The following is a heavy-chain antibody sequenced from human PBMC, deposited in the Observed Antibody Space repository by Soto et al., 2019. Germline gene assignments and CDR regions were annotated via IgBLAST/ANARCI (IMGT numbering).Heavy chain of an antibody. J-gene: IGHJ5*02. CDR3: AREVFSAGSSNWFDP. CDR1: GGSIISASHS. CDR2: ISHTGST. D-gene: IGHD2-15*01. Sequence: QLQLQESGSGLVKPSQTLSLTCAVSGGSIISASHSWTWIRQPPGEGLEWIGYISHTGSTYYNPSLKSRVTMSVDRSKNQFSLNLASVTAADTAVYYCAREVFSAGSSNWFDPWGQGTLVTVSS. V-gene: IGHV4-30-2*01.